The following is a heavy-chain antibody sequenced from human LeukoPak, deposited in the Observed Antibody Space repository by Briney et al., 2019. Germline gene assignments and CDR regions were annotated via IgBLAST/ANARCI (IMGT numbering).Heavy chain of an antibody. CDR2: INAYKGNS. J-gene: IGHJ5*02. CDR1: GYTFTNYR. V-gene: IGHV1-18*04. Sequence: ASVKDSCKASGYTFTNYRISSVRPAPGQQLEWMGWINAYKGNSYYLQKLQGRVTMTTDTSTSIAYMELRSLRSDDTAVYYCARDAYYVSGSYYPSPWGQGTLVSVSS. CDR3: ARDAYYVSGSYYPSP. D-gene: IGHD3-10*01.